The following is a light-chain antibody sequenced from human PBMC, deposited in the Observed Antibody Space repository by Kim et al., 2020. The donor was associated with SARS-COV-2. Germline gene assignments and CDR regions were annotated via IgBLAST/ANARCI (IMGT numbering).Light chain of an antibody. CDR1: QGVSRY. CDR3: QQRVNWPLT. Sequence: EIVLTQSPATLSLSPGERATVSYRASQGVSRYLAWYQQKPGQAPRLLIYGASNRATGIPARFSGSGSGTDFTLTISSLEPEDFAVYYCQQRVNWPLTFGGGTKVDIK. V-gene: IGKV3-11*01. J-gene: IGKJ4*01. CDR2: GAS.